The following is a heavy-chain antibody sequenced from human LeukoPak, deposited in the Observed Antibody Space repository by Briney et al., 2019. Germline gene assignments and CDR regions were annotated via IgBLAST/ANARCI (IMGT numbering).Heavy chain of an antibody. Sequence: PSETLSLTCTVSGGSISSYYWSWIRQPPGKGLEWIGYIYYSGSTNYNPSLKSRVTISVDTSENQFSLKLSSVTAADTAVYYCARAAVTGIDYWGQGTLVTVSS. CDR3: ARAAVTGIDY. CDR1: GGSISSYY. V-gene: IGHV4-59*01. D-gene: IGHD4-17*01. CDR2: IYYSGST. J-gene: IGHJ4*02.